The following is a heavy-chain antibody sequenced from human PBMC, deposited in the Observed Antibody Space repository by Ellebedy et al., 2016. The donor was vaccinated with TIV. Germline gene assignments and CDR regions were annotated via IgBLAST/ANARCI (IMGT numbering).Heavy chain of an antibody. D-gene: IGHD3-3*01. CDR3: ARDQGGLTIFGVMLNVDYYYGMDV. CDR2: IKQDGSER. Sequence: GESLKISCAASGFMFSNYWITWVRQIPGKGLELVAIIKQDGSERNYVESVKGRFTITRDNPKKSLYPYMNSLRAEDTAVYFCARDQGGLTIFGVMLNVDYYYGMDVWGQGTTVTVSS. V-gene: IGHV3-7*01. J-gene: IGHJ6*02. CDR1: GFMFSNYW.